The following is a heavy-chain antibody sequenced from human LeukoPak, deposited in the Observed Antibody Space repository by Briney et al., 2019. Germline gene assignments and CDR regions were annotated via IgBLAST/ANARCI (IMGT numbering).Heavy chain of an antibody. CDR3: ARDSGYITYFDY. CDR2: IIPIFGTA. CDR1: GGTFSSYA. D-gene: IGHD5-12*01. V-gene: IGHV1-69*05. J-gene: IGHJ4*02. Sequence: GASVKVSCKASGGTFSSYAISWVRQAPGQGLEWMGRIIPIFGTANYAQKFQGRVTITTDESTSTAYMELSSLRSEDTAVYYCARDSGYITYFDYWGQGTLVTVSS.